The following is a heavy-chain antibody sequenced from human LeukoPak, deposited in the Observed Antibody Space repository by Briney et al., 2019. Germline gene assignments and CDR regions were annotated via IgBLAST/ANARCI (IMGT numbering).Heavy chain of an antibody. CDR3: AKELVLLWFGEFDY. D-gene: IGHD3-10*01. J-gene: IGHJ4*02. V-gene: IGHV3-30*02. CDR1: GFTFSSYG. Sequence: GGSLRLSCAASGFTFSSYGMHWVRQAPGKGLEWVAFIRYDGSNKYYADSVKGRFTISRDNSKNTLYLQMNSLRAEDTAVYYCAKELVLLWFGEFDYWGQGTLVTVSS. CDR2: IRYDGSNK.